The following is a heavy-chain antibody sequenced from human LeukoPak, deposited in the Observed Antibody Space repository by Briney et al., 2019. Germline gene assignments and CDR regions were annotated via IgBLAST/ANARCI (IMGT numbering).Heavy chain of an antibody. CDR2: IIPIFGTG. J-gene: IGHJ4*02. CDR1: GGTFSSYA. D-gene: IGHD3-22*01. CDR3: ATNLRGYYDSSGYSN. V-gene: IGHV1-69*05. Sequence: ASVKVSCKASGGTFSSYAISWVRQAAGRGLEWMGGIIPIFGTGNYAQKFQGRFTITTDESTSTPYMELSSLRSEDTAVYYCATNLRGYYDSSGYSNWGQGTLVTVSS.